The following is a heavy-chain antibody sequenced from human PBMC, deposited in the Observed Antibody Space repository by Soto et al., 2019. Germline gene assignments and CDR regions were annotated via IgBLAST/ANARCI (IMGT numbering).Heavy chain of an antibody. CDR3: VRGNYEKSIDY. D-gene: IGHD3-16*01. CDR2: ISYDEDNK. V-gene: IGHV3-30-3*01. Sequence: GGSLRLSCAASGFTFSNHAMHWVRQAPDKGLEWVAVISYDEDNKHYADSVKGRFTISRDNAKNSLFLQMNSLRAEDSGIYFCVRGNYEKSIDYLGQGTRVTVSS. J-gene: IGHJ4*02. CDR1: GFTFSNHA.